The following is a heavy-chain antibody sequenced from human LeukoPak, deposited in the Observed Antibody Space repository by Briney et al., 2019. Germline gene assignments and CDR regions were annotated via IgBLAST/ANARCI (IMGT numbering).Heavy chain of an antibody. Sequence: PGGSLRLSCAASGFTFSSYWMSWVRQAPGKGLERVANIKQDGSEKYYVDSVKGRFTISRDNAKKSLYLQMNSLRVEDTAVYYCARDGYYYTSGTSYWGQGTLVTVSS. CDR2: IKQDGSEK. CDR3: ARDGYYYTSGTSY. CDR1: GFTFSSYW. J-gene: IGHJ4*02. V-gene: IGHV3-7*01. D-gene: IGHD3-22*01.